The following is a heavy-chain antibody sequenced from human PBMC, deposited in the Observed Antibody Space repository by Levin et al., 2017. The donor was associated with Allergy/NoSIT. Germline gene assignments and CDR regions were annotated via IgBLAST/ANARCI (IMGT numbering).Heavy chain of an antibody. CDR3: ARLYDYFHY. CDR1: GGSISRYY. V-gene: IGHV4-59*01. Sequence: SETLSLTCTVSGGSISRYYWSWIRQPPGKGLEWIGYIYYSGSTNYNPSLKSRVTISVDTSKNQFSLKLSSVTAADTAVYYCARLYDYFHYWGQGTLVTVSS. D-gene: IGHD5/OR15-5a*01. CDR2: IYYSGST. J-gene: IGHJ4*02.